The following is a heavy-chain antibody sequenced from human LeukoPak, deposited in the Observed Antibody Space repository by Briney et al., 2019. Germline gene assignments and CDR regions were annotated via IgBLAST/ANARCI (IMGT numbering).Heavy chain of an antibody. V-gene: IGHV1-8*01. Sequence: ASVKVSCTASGYTFTSYDINWVRQATGQGLEWMGWMNPNSGNTGYAQKFQGRVTMTRNTSISTAYMELSSPRSEDTAMYYCARYSSYNWFDPWGQGTLVTVSS. J-gene: IGHJ5*02. CDR2: MNPNSGNT. D-gene: IGHD6-6*01. CDR1: GYTFTSYD. CDR3: ARYSSYNWFDP.